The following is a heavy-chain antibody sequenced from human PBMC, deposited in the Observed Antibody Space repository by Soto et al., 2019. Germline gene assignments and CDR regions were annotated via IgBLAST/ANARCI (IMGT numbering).Heavy chain of an antibody. V-gene: IGHV1-8*01. Sequence: QVQLVQSGAEVRKPGASVRVSCKASGYSFTGHDVNWVRQASGQGLEWMGWMNPKSGGTGYSQKFQGRVTMTRNTSTNTAYMDLSGLTSEDTAVYYCVEVGGLKSDYCRDMAVWGHGTTVTVSS. J-gene: IGHJ6*02. CDR2: MNPKSGGT. D-gene: IGHD4-17*01. CDR1: GYSFTGHD. CDR3: VEVGGLKSDYCRDMAV.